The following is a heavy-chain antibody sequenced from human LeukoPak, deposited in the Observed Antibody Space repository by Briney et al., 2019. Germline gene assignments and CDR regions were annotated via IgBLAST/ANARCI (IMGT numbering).Heavy chain of an antibody. D-gene: IGHD3-10*01. J-gene: IGHJ3*02. CDR3: ARHGSGSYRAFDI. CDR1: GFTFNTYA. CDR2: ISFDGRDK. Sequence: GGSLRLSCAASGFTFNTYAMHWVRQAPGKGLEWVAFISFDGRDKYYTESVKGRFTISRDDAKNTQYLQMNSLRAEDTGVYYCARHGSGSYRAFDIWGQGTMVTVSS. V-gene: IGHV3-30*03.